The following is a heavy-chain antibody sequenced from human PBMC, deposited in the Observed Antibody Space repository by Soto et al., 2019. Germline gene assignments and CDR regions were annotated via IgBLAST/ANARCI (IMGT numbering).Heavy chain of an antibody. CDR2: FYPGDSDT. V-gene: IGHV5-51*01. CDR3: ARGSGSYAAGFDY. J-gene: IGHJ4*02. D-gene: IGHD1-26*01. Sequence: GESLRISCNASGYSCTIYCVALVLQMPGKGLEWMWVFYPGDSDTRYSPSFQGQVTISGDKSISTAYLQWSGLQASDTAIYYCARGSGSYAAGFDYWGPGTLVTVSS. CDR1: GYSCTIYC.